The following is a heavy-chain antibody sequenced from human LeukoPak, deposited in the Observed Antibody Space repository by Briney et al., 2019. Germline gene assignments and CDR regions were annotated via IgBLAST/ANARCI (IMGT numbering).Heavy chain of an antibody. V-gene: IGHV4-39*02. Sequence: SETLSLTCTVSGGSISSSSYYWGWIRQPPGKGLEWIGSIYYSGSTYYNPSLKSRVTISVDTSKNQFSLKLSSVTAADTAVYYCARDPTGPQAEWFDPWGQGTLVTVSS. D-gene: IGHD4-17*01. J-gene: IGHJ5*02. CDR1: GGSISSSSYY. CDR3: ARDPTGPQAEWFDP. CDR2: IYYSGST.